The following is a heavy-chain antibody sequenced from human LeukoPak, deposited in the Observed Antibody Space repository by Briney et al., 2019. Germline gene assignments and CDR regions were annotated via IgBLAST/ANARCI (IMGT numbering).Heavy chain of an antibody. Sequence: SETLSLTCTVSGGSISSISYYWGWIRQPPGKGLEWLASMYYTGSTHYNPSLQSRVTISVDASKNPSSLKLRSVTAADTAVYYCASPFRYFDWFPYSYMDVWGKGTTVIVSS. D-gene: IGHD3-9*01. CDR1: GGSISSISYY. CDR3: ASPFRYFDWFPYSYMDV. V-gene: IGHV4-39*01. J-gene: IGHJ6*03. CDR2: MYYTGST.